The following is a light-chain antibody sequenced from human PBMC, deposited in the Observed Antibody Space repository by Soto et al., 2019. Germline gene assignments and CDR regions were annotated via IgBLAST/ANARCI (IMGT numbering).Light chain of an antibody. Sequence: DVVMTQSPLFLPVTLGQPASISCRSSEGLVFSDGNTYLSWLQQRPGQSPRRLIYKVSNRGSGVPDRFSGSGSGTDFTLKISRVEAEDVGIYYCMQASHWPYTFGQGTKVDIK. CDR2: KVS. CDR1: EGLVFSDGNTY. J-gene: IGKJ2*01. V-gene: IGKV2-30*01. CDR3: MQASHWPYT.